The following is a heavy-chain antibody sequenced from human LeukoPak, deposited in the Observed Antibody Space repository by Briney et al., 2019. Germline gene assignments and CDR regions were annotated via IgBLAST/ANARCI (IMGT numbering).Heavy chain of an antibody. CDR2: IYSSAST. Sequence: PAETLSLTCTVSGDSIKDHYWSRIRQPPGEELEWIAYIYSSASTNSNTSLKSRVTISIDTSKSQFSLKLTSVTAADAGVYYCARQRCSGGSCYRVDQLYYMDVWGKGTTVTVSS. J-gene: IGHJ6*03. CDR1: GDSIKDHY. D-gene: IGHD2-15*01. CDR3: ARQRCSGGSCYRVDQLYYMDV. V-gene: IGHV4-4*09.